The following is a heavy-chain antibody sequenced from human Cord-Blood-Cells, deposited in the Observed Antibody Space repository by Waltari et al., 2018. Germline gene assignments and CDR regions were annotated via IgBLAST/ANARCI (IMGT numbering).Heavy chain of an antibody. V-gene: IGHV1-3*01. Sequence: QVQLVQSGAEVKKPGASMKVSCKASGYTFTSYAMHWVRQAPGQRLEWMGWINAGNGNTKYSQKFQGRVTITRDTSASTAYMELSSLRSEDTAVYYCARLLTGDAFDIWGQGTMVTVSS. J-gene: IGHJ3*02. CDR3: ARLLTGDAFDI. CDR2: INAGNGNT. CDR1: GYTFTSYA. D-gene: IGHD7-27*01.